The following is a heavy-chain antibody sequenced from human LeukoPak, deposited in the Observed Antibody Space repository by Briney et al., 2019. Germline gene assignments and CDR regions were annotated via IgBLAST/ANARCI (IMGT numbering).Heavy chain of an antibody. D-gene: IGHD6-19*01. CDR1: GYTITSYD. CDR2: MNPNSGNT. Sequence: ASVKVSCKASGYTITSYDINWVRQATGQGLEWMGWMNPNSGNTGYAQKFQGRVTMTRNTSISTAYMELSSLRSEDTAVYYCARGTGSSSGWEFDYWGQGTLVTVSS. J-gene: IGHJ4*02. V-gene: IGHV1-8*01. CDR3: ARGTGSSSGWEFDY.